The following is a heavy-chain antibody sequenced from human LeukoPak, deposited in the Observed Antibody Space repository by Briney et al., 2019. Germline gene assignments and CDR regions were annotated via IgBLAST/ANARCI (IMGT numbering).Heavy chain of an antibody. CDR2: ISYDGSNK. D-gene: IGHD6-13*01. CDR3: AKGVSTSWYNYFDR. CDR1: GFTFSSYA. Sequence: PGGSLRLSCAASGFTFSSYAMHWVRQAPGKGLEWVAVISYDGSNKYYADSVKGRLTISRDNSRNTIYLQMNSLRVDDTAVYYCAKGVSTSWYNYFDRWGQGTLVTVSS. J-gene: IGHJ5*02. V-gene: IGHV3-30*04.